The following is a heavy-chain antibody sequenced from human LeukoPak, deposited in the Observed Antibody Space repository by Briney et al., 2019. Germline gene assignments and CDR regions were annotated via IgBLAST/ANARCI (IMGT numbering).Heavy chain of an antibody. V-gene: IGHV3-23*01. Sequence: PGGSLRLSCAASGFTFRDYTMNWARQAPGKGLEWVASIIGPGGDTYHAGSVRGRFTISRDNSKNTLYLQMSHLRVEDTALYYCAKAAAERCASIKCYPFDSWGQGTLVAVSS. J-gene: IGHJ4*02. CDR3: AKAAAERCASIKCYPFDS. CDR2: IIGPGGDT. CDR1: GFTFRDYT. D-gene: IGHD1-1*01.